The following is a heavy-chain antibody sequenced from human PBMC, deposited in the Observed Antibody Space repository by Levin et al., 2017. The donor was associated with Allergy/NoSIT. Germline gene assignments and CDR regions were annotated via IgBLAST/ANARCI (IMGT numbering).Heavy chain of an antibody. J-gene: IGHJ3*02. CDR1: GFTFDDYA. Sequence: LSLTCAASGFTFDDYAMHWVRQAPGRGLEWVSGISWSSGNIGYADSVKGRFTISRDNARNSLYLQMNSLRSEDTALYYCAKDKEGAGLGTSFDMWGQGTMVTVSS. D-gene: IGHD7-27*01. CDR2: ISWSSGNI. V-gene: IGHV3-9*01. CDR3: AKDKEGAGLGTSFDM.